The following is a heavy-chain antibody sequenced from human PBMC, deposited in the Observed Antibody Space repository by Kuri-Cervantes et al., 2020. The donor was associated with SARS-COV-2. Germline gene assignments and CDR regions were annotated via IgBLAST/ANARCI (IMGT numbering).Heavy chain of an antibody. Sequence: GESLKISCAASGFTFSSYWMSWVRQAPGKGLEWVANIKQDGSEKYYVDSVKGRFTISRDNAKNSLYLQMNSLRAEDTAVYYCARDGYYDILTGYPDAFDIWGQGTMVTVSS. D-gene: IGHD3-9*01. V-gene: IGHV3-7*01. CDR3: ARDGYYDILTGYPDAFDI. CDR1: GFTFSSYW. CDR2: IKQDGSEK. J-gene: IGHJ3*02.